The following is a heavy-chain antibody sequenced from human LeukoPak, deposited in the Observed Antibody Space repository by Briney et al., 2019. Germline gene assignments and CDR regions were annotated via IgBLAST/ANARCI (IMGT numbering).Heavy chain of an antibody. CDR3: ARDRQCSSTSCYSYGMDV. CDR1: GYTFTNFG. J-gene: IGHJ6*02. D-gene: IGHD2-2*02. Sequence: GASVKVSCKASGYTFTNFGISWVRQAPGQGLEWMGWISAYNGNTNYAQKLQGRVTMTTDTSTSTAYMELRSLRSDDTAVYYCARDRQCSSTSCYSYGMDVWGQGTTVTVSS. CDR2: ISAYNGNT. V-gene: IGHV1-18*01.